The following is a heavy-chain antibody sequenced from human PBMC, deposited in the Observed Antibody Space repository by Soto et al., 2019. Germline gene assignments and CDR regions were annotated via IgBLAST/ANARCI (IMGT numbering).Heavy chain of an antibody. V-gene: IGHV1-46*01. Sequence: ASVKVSCKASGYTFTSYYIHWVRQAPGQGLEWMGIFNPTGDTASYAQKLQGRVTMTRDTSTGTAYMELGSLRSEDTAVYYCARGGRIVDTGIGYYYYHAMDVWGEGTTVTVSS. CDR1: GYTFTSYY. D-gene: IGHD5-18*01. J-gene: IGHJ6*04. CDR2: FNPTGDTA. CDR3: ARGGRIVDTGIGYYYYHAMDV.